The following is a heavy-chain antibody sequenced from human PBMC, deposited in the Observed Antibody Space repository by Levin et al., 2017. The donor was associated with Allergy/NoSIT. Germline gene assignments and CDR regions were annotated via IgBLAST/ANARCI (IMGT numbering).Heavy chain of an antibody. J-gene: IGHJ4*02. CDR2: IAYSGGST. CDR1: GFTFSNHA. CDR3: AKGGTPYYFDY. D-gene: IGHD1-7*01. V-gene: IGHV3-23*01. Sequence: SCSASGFTFSNHAMSWVRQAPGKGLEWVSAIAYSGGSTYYADSVKGRFTISRDNSKNTLYLQMNSLRAEDTALYYCAKGGTPYYFDYWGQGTLVTVSS.